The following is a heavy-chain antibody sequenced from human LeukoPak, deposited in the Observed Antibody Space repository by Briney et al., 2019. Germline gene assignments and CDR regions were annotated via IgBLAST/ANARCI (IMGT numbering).Heavy chain of an antibody. CDR3: ARDMRHGDYGEDY. J-gene: IGHJ4*02. CDR1: GFTFSSYG. CDR2: IKQDGSEK. V-gene: IGHV3-7*01. Sequence: PGGSLRLSCAASGFTFSSYGMSWVRQAPGKGLEWVANIKQDGSEKYYVDSVKGRFTISRDNAKNSLYLQMNSLRAEDTAVYYCARDMRHGDYGEDYWGQGTLVTVSS. D-gene: IGHD4-17*01.